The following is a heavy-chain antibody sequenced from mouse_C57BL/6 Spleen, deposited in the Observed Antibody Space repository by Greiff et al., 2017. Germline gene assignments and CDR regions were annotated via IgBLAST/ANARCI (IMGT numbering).Heavy chain of an antibody. CDR3: ASRNYGGYFDY. Sequence: EVQLQQSGPELVKPGASVKIPCKASGYTFTDYNMDWVKQSHGKSLEWIGDINPNNGGTIYNQKFKGKATLTVDKSSSTAYMELRSLTSEDTAVYYCASRNYGGYFDYWGQGTTLTVSS. CDR1: GYTFTDYN. CDR2: INPNNGGT. J-gene: IGHJ2*01. V-gene: IGHV1-18*01. D-gene: IGHD2-5*01.